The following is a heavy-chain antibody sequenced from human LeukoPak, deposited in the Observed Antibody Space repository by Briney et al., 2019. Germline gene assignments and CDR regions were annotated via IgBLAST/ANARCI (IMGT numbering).Heavy chain of an antibody. D-gene: IGHD4-17*01. CDR2: INHSGST. V-gene: IGHV4-34*01. CDR1: GGSFSGYY. CDR3: ARVRDNWFDP. J-gene: IGHJ5*02. Sequence: PSETLSLTCAVYGGSFSGYYWSWIRQPPGKGLEWIGEINHSGSTNYNPSLKSRVTISVDTSKNQFSLKLSSVTAADTAVYYCARVRDNWFDPWGQGIRVTVSS.